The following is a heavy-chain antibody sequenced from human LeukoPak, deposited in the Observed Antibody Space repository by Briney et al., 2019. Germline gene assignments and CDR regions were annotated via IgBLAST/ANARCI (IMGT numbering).Heavy chain of an antibody. CDR3: ARGVREKNRGFLLYYYYYYMDV. CDR1: GYSTNSAYY. V-gene: IGHV4-38-2*02. CDR2: IHHSGST. Sequence: PSETLSLTCTVSGYSTNSAYYWGWIRQPPGKGLEWIGSIHHSGSTYYNPSLKSRFTISVDTSKNQFSLNLSSVTAADTAVYYCARGVREKNRGFLLYYYYYYMDVWGKGTTVAISS. D-gene: IGHD3-10*01. J-gene: IGHJ6*03.